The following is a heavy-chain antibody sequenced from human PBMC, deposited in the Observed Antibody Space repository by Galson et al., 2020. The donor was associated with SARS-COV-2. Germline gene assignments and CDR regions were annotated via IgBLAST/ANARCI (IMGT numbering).Heavy chain of an antibody. Sequence: GSLRLSCAASGFTFSTNWMSWVRQAPGKGLEWVANIKQDGSDKYYVDSVKGRFTISSDSAKNSLYLQMNSLRADDTAIYYCARDQDGYNDFWGQGTLVTVS. CDR1: GFTFSTNW. V-gene: IGHV3-7*01. CDR2: IKQDGSDK. CDR3: ARDQDGYNDF. J-gene: IGHJ4*02. D-gene: IGHD5-12*01.